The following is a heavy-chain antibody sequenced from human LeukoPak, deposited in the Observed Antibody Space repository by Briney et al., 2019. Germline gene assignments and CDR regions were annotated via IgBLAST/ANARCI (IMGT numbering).Heavy chain of an antibody. V-gene: IGHV3-23*01. CDR3: AKGGLSGYFDWLLYANDAFDI. J-gene: IGHJ3*02. Sequence: GGSLRLSCAASGFTFSSYAMSGVRQAPGKGLEWVSAISGSGGSTYYADSVKGRFTISRDNSKNTLYLQMNSLRAEDTAVYYCAKGGLSGYFDWLLYANDAFDIWGQGTMVTVSS. D-gene: IGHD3-9*01. CDR1: GFTFSSYA. CDR2: ISGSGGST.